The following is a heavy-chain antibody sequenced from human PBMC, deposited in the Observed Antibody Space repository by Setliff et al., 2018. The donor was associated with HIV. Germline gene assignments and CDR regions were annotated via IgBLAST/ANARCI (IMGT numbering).Heavy chain of an antibody. J-gene: IGHJ4*02. Sequence: RASVKVSCKVYGYTLSELSIHWVRQAPGQGLEWMGGIIPLFGTVNYAQKFQGRVTITADESTNTFQMELSSLRSEDTAVFYCARGRIAGVLDSWGQGTLVTVSS. CDR3: ARGRIAGVLDS. CDR1: GYTLSELS. D-gene: IGHD1-26*01. CDR2: IIPLFGTV. V-gene: IGHV1-69*13.